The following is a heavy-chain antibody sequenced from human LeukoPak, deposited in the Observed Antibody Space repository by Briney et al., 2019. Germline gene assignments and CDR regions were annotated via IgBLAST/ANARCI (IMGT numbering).Heavy chain of an antibody. Sequence: SETLSLTCAVSGGSISSGGYSWSWIRQPPGKGLEWIGYIYHSGSTYYNPSLKSRVTISVDRSKNQFSLKLSSVTAADTAVYYCARETPLTVYDFAYYYMDVWGKGTTVTVSS. J-gene: IGHJ6*03. CDR3: ARETPLTVYDFAYYYMDV. CDR1: GGSISSGGYS. D-gene: IGHD3-3*01. CDR2: IYHSGST. V-gene: IGHV4-30-2*01.